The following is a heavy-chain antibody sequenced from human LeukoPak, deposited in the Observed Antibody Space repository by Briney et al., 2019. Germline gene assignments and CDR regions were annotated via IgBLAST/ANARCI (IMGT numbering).Heavy chain of an antibody. Sequence: GGSLRLSCAASGFAFNKYGMTWVRQAPGKGLEWVSNINDKGGERHYADSVKGRFTISRDNSKNTVFLQMDSLRADDTAVYYCAKTQWKVGATDYFDYWGQGILVTVSS. CDR2: INDKGGER. V-gene: IGHV3-23*01. D-gene: IGHD1-26*01. J-gene: IGHJ4*02. CDR3: AKTQWKVGATDYFDY. CDR1: GFAFNKYG.